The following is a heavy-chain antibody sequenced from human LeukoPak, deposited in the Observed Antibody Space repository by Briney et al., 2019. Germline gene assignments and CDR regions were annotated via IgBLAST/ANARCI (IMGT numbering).Heavy chain of an antibody. CDR3: ARGNNGFTVLDS. D-gene: IGHD1/OR15-1a*01. CDR1: GTSISTGSYY. J-gene: IGHJ4*02. Sequence: SETLSLTCSVSGTSISTGSYYWTWIRQPAGKGLEWLGRISNSGNTFYNPSLKSRVTISLDTSENQFSLKLSSVTAADTAVCYCARGNNGFTVLDSWGQGILVTVSS. V-gene: IGHV4-61*02. CDR2: ISNSGNT.